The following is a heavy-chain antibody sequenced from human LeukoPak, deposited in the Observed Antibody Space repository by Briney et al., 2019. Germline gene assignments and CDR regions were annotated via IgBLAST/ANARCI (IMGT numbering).Heavy chain of an antibody. CDR2: ISDSGDTT. CDR1: GFTFSSYA. Sequence: GGSLRLSCAASGFTFSSYAMSWVRQAPGKGLEWVSVISDSGDTTYYADSVKGRFTISRDNSKNTLYLQMNSLRAEDTAVYYCANLDPVAGTDYWGQGTLVTVSS. CDR3: ANLDPVAGTDY. J-gene: IGHJ4*02. D-gene: IGHD6-19*01. V-gene: IGHV3-23*01.